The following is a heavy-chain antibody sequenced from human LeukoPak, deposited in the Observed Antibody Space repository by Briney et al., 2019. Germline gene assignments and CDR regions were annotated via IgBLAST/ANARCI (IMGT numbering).Heavy chain of an antibody. V-gene: IGHV4-34*01. D-gene: IGHD6-19*01. J-gene: IGHJ4*02. CDR3: ARLGKASSGPSDY. CDR2: INHSGST. CDR1: GGSISSYY. Sequence: SETLSLACTISGGSISSYYWSWIRQPPGKGLEWIGEINHSGSTNYNPSLKSRVTISVDTSKNQFSLKLSSVTAADTAVYYCARLGKASSGPSDYWGQGTLVTVSS.